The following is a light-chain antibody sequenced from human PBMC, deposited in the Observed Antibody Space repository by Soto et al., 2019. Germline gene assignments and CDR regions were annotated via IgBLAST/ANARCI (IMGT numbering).Light chain of an antibody. V-gene: IGKV4-1*01. CDR3: QQYYSTPIN. CDR1: QSVLYSSNNKNY. J-gene: IGKJ5*01. Sequence: DIMMTQSPDSLAVSLGERATINCKSSQSVLYSSNNKNYLAWYQQKSGQPPKLIIYWASTRESGVPDRFSGSGSATDFTLTISSLQAEDVAVYYCQQYYSTPINFGQGTRLEIK. CDR2: WAS.